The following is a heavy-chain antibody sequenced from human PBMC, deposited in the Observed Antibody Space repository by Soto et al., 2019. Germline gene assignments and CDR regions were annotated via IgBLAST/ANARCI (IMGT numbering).Heavy chain of an antibody. Sequence: QVQLQESGPGLVKPSETLSLTCTVSGGSVSSGSYYWSWIRQPPGQGLEWVGYIYYSGSTNYNPSLKSRVTISVDTSKNPFSLKLSSVTAADTAVYYCARVRKKYYDFWSGYSGFDYWGQGTLVTVSS. CDR3: ARVRKKYYDFWSGYSGFDY. J-gene: IGHJ4*02. CDR2: IYYSGST. D-gene: IGHD3-3*01. CDR1: GGSVSSGSYY. V-gene: IGHV4-61*01.